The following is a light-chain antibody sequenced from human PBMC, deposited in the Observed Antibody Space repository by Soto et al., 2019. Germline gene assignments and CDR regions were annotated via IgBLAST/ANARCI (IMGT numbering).Light chain of an antibody. V-gene: IGKV3-20*01. CDR1: QSVPGNY. CDR3: HQYTSPPWT. Sequence: EIVLTQSPNTLSLSPGEGATLSCRASQSVPGNYLAWLQQKPGQSPRLLIYGASSTATGIPARFSGSGSGTDFTLTISRVEPDDFALYYCHQYTSPPWTLGQGTRVE. J-gene: IGKJ1*01. CDR2: GAS.